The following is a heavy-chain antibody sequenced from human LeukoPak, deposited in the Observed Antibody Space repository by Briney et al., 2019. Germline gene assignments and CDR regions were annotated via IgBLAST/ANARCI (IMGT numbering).Heavy chain of an antibody. CDR3: AKESTVTPGSVNWFDS. CDR1: GFTFSDYG. V-gene: IGHV3-23*01. CDR2: IGGRGGST. J-gene: IGHJ5*01. D-gene: IGHD4-17*01. Sequence: GGSLRLSCAASGFTFSDYGMSWVRQAPGKGLEWVSTIGGRGGSTYYADSVKGRFTISRDNSKNTLYLQMNSLRAEDTAVYYCAKESTVTPGSVNWFDSWGQGTLVTVSS.